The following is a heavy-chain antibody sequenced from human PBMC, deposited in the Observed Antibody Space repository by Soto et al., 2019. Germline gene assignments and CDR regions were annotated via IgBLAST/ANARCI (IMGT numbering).Heavy chain of an antibody. D-gene: IGHD2-15*01. Sequence: QVQLVQSGAEVKKPGASVKVSCKASGYTFTSFGISWVRQAPGQGLERMGWISAYNGNTNYAENLPGRVTMTTDTATSTAYMELRSRRYDDPAVYYCGRDHRGGTAALDIWGKGTMVTVSS. CDR1: GYTFTSFG. CDR2: ISAYNGNT. V-gene: IGHV1-18*01. CDR3: GRDHRGGTAALDI. J-gene: IGHJ3*02.